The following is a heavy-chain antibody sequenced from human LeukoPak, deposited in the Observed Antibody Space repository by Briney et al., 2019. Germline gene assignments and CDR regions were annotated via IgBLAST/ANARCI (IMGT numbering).Heavy chain of an antibody. J-gene: IGHJ6*02. Sequence: SETLSLTCTVSGGSISSSSYYWGWIRQPPGKGLEWVGSIYYSGSTYYNPSLKSRVTISVDTSKNQFSLKLSSVTAADTAVYYCARVVGQLERRDYYYGMDVWGQGTTVTVSS. V-gene: IGHV4-39*07. CDR3: ARVVGQLERRDYYYGMDV. CDR2: IYYSGST. D-gene: IGHD1-1*01. CDR1: GGSISSSSYY.